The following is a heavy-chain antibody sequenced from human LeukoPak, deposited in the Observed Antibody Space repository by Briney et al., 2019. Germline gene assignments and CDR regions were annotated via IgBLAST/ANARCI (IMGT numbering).Heavy chain of an antibody. D-gene: IGHD2-2*02. CDR3: ARRYCSSTSCYTWFDY. Sequence: SETLSLTCTVSGGSISSSSYYWGWIRQPPGKGLEWIGSIYYSGSTYYNPSLKSRVTISVDTSKNQFSLKLSSVTAADTAVYYCARRYCSSTSCYTWFDYWGQGTPVTVSS. CDR2: IYYSGST. CDR1: GGSISSSSYY. J-gene: IGHJ4*02. V-gene: IGHV4-39*01.